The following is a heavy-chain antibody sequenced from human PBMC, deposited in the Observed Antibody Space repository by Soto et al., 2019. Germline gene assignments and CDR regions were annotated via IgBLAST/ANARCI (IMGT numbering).Heavy chain of an antibody. D-gene: IGHD1-26*01. Sequence: QVQLQESGPGLVKPSGTLSLTCAVSGGSISSSNWWSWVRQPPGKGLEWIGEIYHSGSTNYNPSLKSRLTTSVDKSKNHFCLKLSSVTAADTDVYYCARVSGSYYYGMDVWGQGTTATVSS. CDR3: ARVSGSYYYGMDV. CDR1: GGSISSSNW. J-gene: IGHJ6*02. V-gene: IGHV4-4*02. CDR2: IYHSGST.